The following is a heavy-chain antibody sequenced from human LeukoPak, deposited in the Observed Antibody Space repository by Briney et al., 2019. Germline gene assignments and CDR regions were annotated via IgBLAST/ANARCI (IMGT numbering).Heavy chain of an antibody. V-gene: IGHV4-38-2*01. D-gene: IGHD5-12*01. J-gene: IGHJ4*02. CDR1: GYSISSGYY. Sequence: LETLSLTCAVSGYSISSGYYWGWIRQPPGKGLEWIGSIYHSGSTYYNPSLKSRVTISVDTSKNQFSLKLSSVTAADTAVYYCARSYSGYDRPCGYWGQGTLVTVSS. CDR2: IYHSGST. CDR3: ARSYSGYDRPCGY.